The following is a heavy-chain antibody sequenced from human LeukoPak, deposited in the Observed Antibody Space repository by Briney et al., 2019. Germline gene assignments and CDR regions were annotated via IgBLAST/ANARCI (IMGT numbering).Heavy chain of an antibody. CDR2: IAHDASVA. V-gene: IGHV3-30*18. Sequence: PGGSLRLSCAASGFTFSDYGMHWVRQDPGKGLECVAVIAHDASVAYYADWVKGRFTISRDNSRNTLYLQMNSLRAEDTAVYYCAKEPAPYSSGWYFPDDHWGQGALVTVSS. CDR1: GFTFSDYG. D-gene: IGHD6-19*01. J-gene: IGHJ5*02. CDR3: AKEPAPYSSGWYFPDDH.